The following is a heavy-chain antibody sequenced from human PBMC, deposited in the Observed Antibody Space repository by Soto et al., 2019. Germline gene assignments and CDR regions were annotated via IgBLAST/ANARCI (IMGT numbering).Heavy chain of an antibody. CDR2: IYYSGSA. Sequence: SETLSLTCTVSGGSISSSDYYWGWIRQPPGKGLEWIGNIYYSGSASYNPSLKSRVTISVDTSKNQFSLKLSSVTAADTAVYYCARAISDYVWGSYRYNKEYYFDYWGQGTLVTVSS. CDR1: GGSISSSDYY. D-gene: IGHD3-16*02. V-gene: IGHV4-39*01. J-gene: IGHJ4*02. CDR3: ARAISDYVWGSYRYNKEYYFDY.